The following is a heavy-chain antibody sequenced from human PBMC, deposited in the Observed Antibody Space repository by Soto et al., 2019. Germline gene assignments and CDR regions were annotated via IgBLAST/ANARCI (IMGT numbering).Heavy chain of an antibody. D-gene: IGHD3-10*01. CDR2: ISWNGAAT. V-gene: IGHV3-9*01. CDR3: AHLPLYGSRFDC. Sequence: DVQLVESGGGLVQPGGSLRLSCAASGFTFDDYAIHWIRQAPGKGLEWVSGISWNGAATGYADSVKGRFTISRDNAKNTVYLQMNSLGSDDTAIYYCAHLPLYGSRFDCWGLGTLVTVSS. CDR1: GFTFDDYA. J-gene: IGHJ4*02.